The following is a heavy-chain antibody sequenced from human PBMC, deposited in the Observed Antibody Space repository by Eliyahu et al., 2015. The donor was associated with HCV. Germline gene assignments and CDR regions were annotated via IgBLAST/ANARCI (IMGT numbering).Heavy chain of an antibody. Sequence: QVQLVQSGAEVKKPGASVXVSCKASGYPFTSYYMHWVRQAPGQGLEWMGIINPSGGSTSYAQKFQGRVTMTRDTSTSTVYMELSSLRSEDTAVYYCARDPGDDLNWFDPWGQGTLVTVSS. V-gene: IGHV1-46*01. CDR2: INPSGGST. D-gene: IGHD3-10*01. CDR1: GYPFTSYY. CDR3: ARDPGDDLNWFDP. J-gene: IGHJ5*02.